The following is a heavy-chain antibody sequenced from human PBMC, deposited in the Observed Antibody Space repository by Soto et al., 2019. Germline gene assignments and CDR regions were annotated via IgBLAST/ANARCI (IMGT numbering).Heavy chain of an antibody. D-gene: IGHD6-13*01. Sequence: GESLKSSCKGSGYSFTSYWIAWVRQMPGKGLEWMGSIHPGDSETRYSPSFQGQVTISADKSISTAYLQWSSLKASDTAMYYCAKLVSSTFWFDPWGQGTLVTVSS. CDR2: IHPGDSET. CDR1: GYSFTSYW. J-gene: IGHJ5*02. CDR3: AKLVSSTFWFDP. V-gene: IGHV5-51*01.